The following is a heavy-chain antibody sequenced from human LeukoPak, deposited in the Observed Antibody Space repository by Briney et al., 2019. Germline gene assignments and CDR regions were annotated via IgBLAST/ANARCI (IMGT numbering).Heavy chain of an antibody. CDR1: GGSISSGDYY. J-gene: IGHJ4*02. CDR3: ARYPYCSSTCCYYFEY. D-gene: IGHD2-2*01. Sequence: SETLSLTCTVSGGSISSGDYYWSWIRQPPGKGLEWIGYIYYSGSTYYNPSLKSRVTISVDTSKNQFSLKLSSVTAADTAVYYCARYPYCSSTCCYYFEYWGQGTLVTVSS. V-gene: IGHV4-30-4*08. CDR2: IYYSGST.